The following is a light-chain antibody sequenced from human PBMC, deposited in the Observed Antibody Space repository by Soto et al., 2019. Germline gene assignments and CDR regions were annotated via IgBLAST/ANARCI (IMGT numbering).Light chain of an antibody. CDR2: DVS. J-gene: IGKJ5*01. Sequence: EIIMTQSPGTLSLSPGERATLSCMAAQGVTTNFAWYQQKSGQSPRLLIYDVSNRATGVPARFSGSGSETDFTLTISGLRSEDSAVYFCQQYNNWPFSFGQGTRLEIK. V-gene: IGKV3-15*01. CDR3: QQYNNWPFS. CDR1: QGVTTN.